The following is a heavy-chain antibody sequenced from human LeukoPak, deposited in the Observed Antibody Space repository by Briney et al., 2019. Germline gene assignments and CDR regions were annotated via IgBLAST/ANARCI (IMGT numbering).Heavy chain of an antibody. CDR2: IYYSGST. D-gene: IGHD3-10*01. CDR1: GGSISSYY. J-gene: IGHJ4*02. V-gene: IGHV4-59*01. Sequence: SETLSLTCTVSGGSISSYYWSLIRQPPGKGLEWIGYIYYSGSTNYNPSLKSRVTISVDTSKNQFSLKLSSVTAADTAVYYCARGGFGELSGYWGQGTLVTVSS. CDR3: ARGGFGELSGY.